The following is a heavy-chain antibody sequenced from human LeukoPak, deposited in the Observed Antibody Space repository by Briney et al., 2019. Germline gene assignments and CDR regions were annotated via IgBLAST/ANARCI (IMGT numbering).Heavy chain of an antibody. CDR3: ARSSGYYYVDFDS. D-gene: IGHD3-22*01. Sequence: SETLSLPCTVSGGSISTYYWSWIRQPPGKGLEWIGYIYYTGSTNYNPSLKSRVTISVDTSKNQFSLKLDSVTAADTAVYYCARSSGYYYVDFDSCGQGTLVTVSS. CDR2: IYYTGST. J-gene: IGHJ4*02. V-gene: IGHV4-59*08. CDR1: GGSISTYY.